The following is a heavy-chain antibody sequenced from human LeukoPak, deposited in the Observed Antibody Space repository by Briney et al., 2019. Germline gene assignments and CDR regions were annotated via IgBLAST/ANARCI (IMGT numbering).Heavy chain of an antibody. D-gene: IGHD1-26*01. CDR2: VSGGGPTT. V-gene: IGHV3-43*02. J-gene: IGHJ4*02. CDR1: GFTFNNYI. Sequence: PGGSLRLSCAASGFTFNNYIMHWVRQVPGKGLEWVSLVSGGGPTTHYADSVKGRFTIYRDNSKNSVYLQLNSLRGEDTAFYYCAKDETGSCDYWGQGTLVTVSS. CDR3: AKDETGSCDY.